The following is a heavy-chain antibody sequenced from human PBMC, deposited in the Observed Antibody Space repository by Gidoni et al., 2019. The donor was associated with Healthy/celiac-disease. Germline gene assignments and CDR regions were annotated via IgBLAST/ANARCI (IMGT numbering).Heavy chain of an antibody. CDR2: ISSSSSYI. D-gene: IGHD5-12*01. CDR3: ARVTPDIVATSVSWFDP. Sequence: EVQLVESGGGLVKPGGSRRRSWAASGFTFSSYSMNWVRQAPGKGLEWVSSISSSSSYIYYADSVKGRFTISRDNAKNSLYLQMNSLRAEDTAVYYCARVTPDIVATSVSWFDPWGQGTLVTVSS. V-gene: IGHV3-21*01. J-gene: IGHJ5*02. CDR1: GFTFSSYS.